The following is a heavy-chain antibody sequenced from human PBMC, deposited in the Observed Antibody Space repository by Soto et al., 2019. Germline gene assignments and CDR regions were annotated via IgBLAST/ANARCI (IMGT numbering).Heavy chain of an antibody. CDR3: ARTYYSDSSGYLYWYFDL. J-gene: IGHJ2*01. Sequence: QVQLVQSGAAVKKPGSSVKVSCKASGGTFSSYTISWVRQAPGQGLEWMGRIIPIVGIVNYAQKFQGRVTIIADKSTSTSYMELSSLRSEDTAVYYCARTYYSDSSGYLYWYFDLWGRGTLVTVSS. CDR1: GGTFSSYT. D-gene: IGHD3-22*01. V-gene: IGHV1-69*02. CDR2: IIPIVGIV.